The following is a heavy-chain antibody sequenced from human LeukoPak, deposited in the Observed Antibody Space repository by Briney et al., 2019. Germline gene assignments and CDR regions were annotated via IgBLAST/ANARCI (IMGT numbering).Heavy chain of an antibody. CDR2: ISGSGDST. V-gene: IGHV3-23*01. J-gene: IGHJ4*02. CDR3: AKSRGVAGFDY. CDR1: GFTFSNYA. Sequence: GGSLRLSCAASGFTFSNYAMSWVRQAPGKGLEWVSAISGSGDSTYYADSVKGRFTISRDNSKNTLYLQMNSLRAEDTAVYYCAKSRGVAGFDYWGQGTLVTVSS. D-gene: IGHD6-19*01.